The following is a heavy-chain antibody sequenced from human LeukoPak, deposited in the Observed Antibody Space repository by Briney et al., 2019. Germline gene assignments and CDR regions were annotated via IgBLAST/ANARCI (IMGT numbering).Heavy chain of an antibody. CDR2: IYYSGST. D-gene: IGHD3-22*01. V-gene: IGHV4-39*07. CDR1: GGSISSSSYY. CDR3: ARDLEHYDSSGPDAFDI. J-gene: IGHJ3*02. Sequence: SETLSLTCTVSGGSISSSSYYWGWIRQPPGKGLEWIGSIYYSGSTYYNPSLKSRVTISVDTSKNQFSLKLSSVTAADTAVYYCARDLEHYDSSGPDAFDIWGQGTMVTVSS.